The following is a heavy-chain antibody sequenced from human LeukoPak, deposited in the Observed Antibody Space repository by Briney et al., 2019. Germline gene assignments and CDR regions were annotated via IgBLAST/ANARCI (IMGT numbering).Heavy chain of an antibody. CDR2: IYYSGST. Sequence: SETLSLTCTVSGESISGFYWTWIRQPPGKGLEWIGYIYYSGSTNYNPSLKSRVTISVDTSKNQFSLKLSSVTAADTAVYYCARGVVIAPQTFDYWGQGTLVTVS. V-gene: IGHV4-59*01. D-gene: IGHD2-21*01. J-gene: IGHJ4*02. CDR1: GESISGFY. CDR3: ARGVVIAPQTFDY.